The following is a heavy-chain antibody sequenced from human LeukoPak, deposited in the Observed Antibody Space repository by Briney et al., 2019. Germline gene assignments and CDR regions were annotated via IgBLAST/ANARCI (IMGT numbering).Heavy chain of an antibody. CDR3: AKGSGGSCHSATDY. Sequence: GGSLRLSCAASGVSFSSYAMNWVRQAPGKGLEWVSVICGSSSSTYYVDSVKGRFTISRDNSKNTLYLQMNSLRAEDTAIYYCAKGSGGSCHSATDYWGQGTLVTVSS. J-gene: IGHJ4*02. CDR2: ICGSSSST. D-gene: IGHD2-15*01. CDR1: GVSFSSYA. V-gene: IGHV3-23*01.